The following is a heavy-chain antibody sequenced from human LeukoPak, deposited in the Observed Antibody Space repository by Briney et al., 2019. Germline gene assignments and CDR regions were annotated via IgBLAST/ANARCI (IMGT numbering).Heavy chain of an antibody. CDR1: GGSISSGGYY. D-gene: IGHD3-3*01. CDR3: ARGTPVTIFGAVPSRQEHWFDP. CDR2: IYYSGST. J-gene: IGHJ5*02. Sequence: SETLSLTCTVSGGSISSGGYYWSWIRQHPGKGLEWIGYIYYSGSTYYNPSLKSRVTISVDTSKNQFSLKLSSVTAADTAVYYCARGTPVTIFGAVPSRQEHWFDPWGQGTLVTVSS. V-gene: IGHV4-31*03.